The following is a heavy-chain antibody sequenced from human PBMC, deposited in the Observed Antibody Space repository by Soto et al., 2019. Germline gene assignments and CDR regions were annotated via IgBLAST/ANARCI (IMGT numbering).Heavy chain of an antibody. D-gene: IGHD6-6*01. V-gene: IGHV3-30*18. CDR1: GFTFSSYG. CDR2: ISYDGSNK. J-gene: IGHJ6*02. Sequence: QVQLVESGGGVVQPGRSLRLSCAASGFTFSSYGMHLVRQAPGKGLEWVAVISYDGSNKYYADSVKGRFTISRDNSKNTLYLQMNSLRAEDTAVYYCAKDYGRQLVGGGFDYYYGMDVWGQGTTVTVSS. CDR3: AKDYGRQLVGGGFDYYYGMDV.